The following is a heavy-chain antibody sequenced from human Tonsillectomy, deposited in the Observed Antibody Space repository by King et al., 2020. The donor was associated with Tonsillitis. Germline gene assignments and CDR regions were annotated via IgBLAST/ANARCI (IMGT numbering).Heavy chain of an antibody. J-gene: IGHJ6*02. CDR3: ARDLTVTFNYYYGLDV. CDR2: ISPTGGST. Sequence: VQLVQSGAEVKKPGASVKVSCKASGYTFSSYYIHWVRQAPGQGLEWMGRISPTGGSTINAQKFQGRVTMTGDTSTRTVFLELSSLRSDDTAVYFCARDLTVTFNYYYGLDVWGQGTTVTVPS. CDR1: GYTFSSYY. V-gene: IGHV1-46*01. D-gene: IGHD4-17*01.